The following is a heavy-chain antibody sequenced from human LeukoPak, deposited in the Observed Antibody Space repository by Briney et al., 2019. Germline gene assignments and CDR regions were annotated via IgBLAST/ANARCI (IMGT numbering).Heavy chain of an antibody. Sequence: SETLSLTCTVSGGSVSSGSYYWSWIRQPPGKGLEWIGYIYYSGTTKYNPSLKSRVTISVDTSKNQFSLKLNSLTAADTAVYYCARGHTERADDYGNWFHPWGQGTLVTVSS. CDR1: GGSVSSGSYY. CDR3: ARGHTERADDYGNWFHP. D-gene: IGHD5-12*01. CDR2: IYYSGTT. V-gene: IGHV4-61*01. J-gene: IGHJ5*02.